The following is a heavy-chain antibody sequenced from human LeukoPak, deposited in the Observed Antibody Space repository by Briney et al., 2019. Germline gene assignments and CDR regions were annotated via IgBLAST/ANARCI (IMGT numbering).Heavy chain of an antibody. CDR3: ARSVYGSGSYYQFDY. Sequence: SETLSLTCAVSGGSISSGGYSWSWIRQPPGKGLEWIGYIYHRGSTYYNPSLKSRVTISVDRSKNQFSLKLSSVTAADTAVYYCARSVYGSGSYYQFDYWGQGTLVTVSS. V-gene: IGHV4-30-2*01. CDR1: GGSISSGGYS. CDR2: IYHRGST. D-gene: IGHD3-10*01. J-gene: IGHJ4*02.